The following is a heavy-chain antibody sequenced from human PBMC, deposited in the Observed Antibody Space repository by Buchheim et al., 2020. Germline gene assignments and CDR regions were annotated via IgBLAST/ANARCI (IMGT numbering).Heavy chain of an antibody. CDR2: INHSGST. D-gene: IGHD6-19*01. CDR1: GGSFSGYY. CDR3: ARGPYSSGWYMVSRYFQH. J-gene: IGHJ1*01. Sequence: QVQLQQWGAGLLKPSETLSLTCAVYGGSFSGYYWSWIRQPPGKGLEWIGEINHSGSTNYNPSLKSRVTISVDTSKNQFSLKLSSVTAADTAVYYCARGPYSSGWYMVSRYFQHWGQGTL. V-gene: IGHV4-34*01.